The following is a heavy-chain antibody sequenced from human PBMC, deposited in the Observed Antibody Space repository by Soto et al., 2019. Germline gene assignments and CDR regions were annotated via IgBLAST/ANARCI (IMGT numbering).Heavy chain of an antibody. D-gene: IGHD4-4*01. J-gene: IGHJ5*02. CDR3: ARQIRTLTVTTEGFYWFDP. Sequence: GASVKVSCKASGYTFTSYDINWVRQATGQGLEWMGWMNPNSGNTGYAQKFQGRVTMTRNTSISTAYMELSSLRSEDTAVYYCARQIRTLTVTTEGFYWFDPWGQGTLVTVSS. V-gene: IGHV1-8*01. CDR1: GYTFTSYD. CDR2: MNPNSGNT.